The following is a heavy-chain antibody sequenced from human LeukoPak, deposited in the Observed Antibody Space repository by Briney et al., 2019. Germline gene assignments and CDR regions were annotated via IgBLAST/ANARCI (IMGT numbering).Heavy chain of an antibody. CDR3: AREFSTYYFDY. CDR1: GFTFSSYA. CDR2: ISYDGSNK. D-gene: IGHD2-2*01. Sequence: GGSLRLSCAASGFTFSSYAMHWVRQAPGKGLERVAVISYDGSNKYYADSVKGRFTISRDNSKNTLYLQMNSLRAEDTAVYYCAREFSTYYFDYWGQGTLVTVSS. V-gene: IGHV3-30-3*01. J-gene: IGHJ4*02.